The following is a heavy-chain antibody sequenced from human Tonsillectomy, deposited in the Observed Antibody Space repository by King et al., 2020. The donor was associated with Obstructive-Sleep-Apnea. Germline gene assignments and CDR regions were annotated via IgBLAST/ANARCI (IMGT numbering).Heavy chain of an antibody. D-gene: IGHD4-23*01. Sequence: VQLVESGGGLVKPGGSLRLSCAASGFTFRDDYMSWIRQAPGEGLEWGSYISSSGSTIYYADSVKGRFTIPRDNAKNSLYLQMNSLRAEDTAVYYCARVSGDYGGNSVAFDIWGQGTMVTVSS. V-gene: IGHV3-11*01. CDR3: ARVSGDYGGNSVAFDI. J-gene: IGHJ3*02. CDR2: ISSSGSTI. CDR1: GFTFRDDY.